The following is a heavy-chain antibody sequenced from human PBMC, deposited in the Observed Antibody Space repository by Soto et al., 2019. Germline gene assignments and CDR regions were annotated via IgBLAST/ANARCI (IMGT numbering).Heavy chain of an antibody. D-gene: IGHD2-15*01. J-gene: IGHJ4*02. Sequence: DVQLLDSGGGLVQPGGSLRLSCAASGFIFSNCVMSWVRQTPGKGLEWVSGISGRGDNTYYADSVKGRFTVSRDNSKNTLYLQMDSLRAEDTAVYYCAKTPLRVGPIDYWGQGTLVTVSS. V-gene: IGHV3-23*01. CDR3: AKTPLRVGPIDY. CDR2: ISGRGDNT. CDR1: GFIFSNCV.